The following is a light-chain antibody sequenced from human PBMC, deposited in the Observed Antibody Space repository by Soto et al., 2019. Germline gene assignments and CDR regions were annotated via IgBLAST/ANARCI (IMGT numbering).Light chain of an antibody. CDR3: QQYGSSPIT. J-gene: IGKJ5*01. CDR2: DAS. V-gene: IGKV3D-20*01. Sequence: EIVLTQSPATLSLSPGEIATLSCGASQSVSSSYLARYQQKPGLAPRLLIYDASSRATGIPDRFSGSGSGTDFTLPISRLEPEDFAVYYCQQYGSSPITFGQGTRLEIK. CDR1: QSVSSSY.